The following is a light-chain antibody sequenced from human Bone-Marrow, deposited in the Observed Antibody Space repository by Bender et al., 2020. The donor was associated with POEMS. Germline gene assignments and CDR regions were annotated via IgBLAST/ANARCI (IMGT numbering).Light chain of an antibody. CDR3: CSYGSGTCVL. CDR1: LSDIGTYDF. J-gene: IGLJ2*01. Sequence: QSALTQPRSVSGSPGQSVTISCTGTLSDIGTYDFVSWFQQHPGKAPKLLISDVTNRPSGVSDRFSGSKSGNTASLRISGLRAEDEADYHCCSYGSGTCVLFGGGTKVTVL. V-gene: IGLV2-11*01. CDR2: DVT.